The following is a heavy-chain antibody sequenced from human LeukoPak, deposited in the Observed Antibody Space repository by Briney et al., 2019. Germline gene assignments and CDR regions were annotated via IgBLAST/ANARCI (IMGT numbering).Heavy chain of an antibody. CDR3: ARDRHTAMVYYYYYMDV. D-gene: IGHD5-18*01. V-gene: IGHV3-30-3*01. CDR1: GFTFSLYA. J-gene: IGHJ6*03. CDR2: ISYGGNNK. Sequence: PGGSLRLSCTTSGFTFSLYAMHWVRQAPGKGLEWVAVISYGGNNKYYADSVKGRFTISRDNSKNTLYLQMNSLRDEDTAVYYCARDRHTAMVYYYYYMDVWGTGTTVTVSS.